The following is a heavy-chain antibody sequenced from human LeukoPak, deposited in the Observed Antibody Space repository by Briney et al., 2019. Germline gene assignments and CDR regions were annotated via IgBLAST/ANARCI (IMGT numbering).Heavy chain of an antibody. CDR1: GGSISSGGYY. J-gene: IGHJ4*02. Sequence: SETLSLTCTVSGGSISSGGYYWRWIRQPPGKGLEWIGYIYYSGSTYYNPSLKSRVTISVDTSKNQFSLKLSSVTAADTAVYYCAREGYDSSGYSVGFDYWGQGTLVTVSS. D-gene: IGHD3-22*01. CDR2: IYYSGST. CDR3: AREGYDSSGYSVGFDY. V-gene: IGHV4-31*03.